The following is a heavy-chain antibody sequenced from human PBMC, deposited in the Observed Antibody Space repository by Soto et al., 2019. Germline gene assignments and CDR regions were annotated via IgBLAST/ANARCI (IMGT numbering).Heavy chain of an antibody. CDR3: ARPPGYISDWYYFDL. D-gene: IGHD3-9*01. J-gene: IGHJ4*02. CDR1: GYSFIDYY. V-gene: IGHV1-2*02. CDR2: ISPKSGGT. Sequence: QVQLVQSGAEVKKPGASVKVSCEASGYSFIDYYIHWVRQAPGQGFEWMGRISPKSGGTNSAQKFEGRVTMTWDTSLNTAYMELSSLISEDTAVYYCARPPGYISDWYYFDLWGQGTRVTVSS.